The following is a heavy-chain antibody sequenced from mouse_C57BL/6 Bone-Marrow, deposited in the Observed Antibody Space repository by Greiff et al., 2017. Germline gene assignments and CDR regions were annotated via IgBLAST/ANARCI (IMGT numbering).Heavy chain of an antibody. V-gene: IGHV1-50*01. CDR3: AHYYGSSFDY. D-gene: IGHD1-1*01. CDR2: IDPSDSYT. CDR1: GYTFTSYW. Sequence: VKLQESGAELVKPGASVKLSCKASGYTFTSYWMQWVKQRPGQGLEWIGEIDPSDSYTNYNQKFKGKATLTVDTSSSTAYMQLSSLTSVDSAVYYCAHYYGSSFDYWGQGTTLTVSA. J-gene: IGHJ2*01.